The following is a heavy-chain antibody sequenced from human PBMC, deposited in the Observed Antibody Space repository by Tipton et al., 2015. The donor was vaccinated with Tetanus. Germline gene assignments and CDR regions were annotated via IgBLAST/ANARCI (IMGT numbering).Heavy chain of an antibody. D-gene: IGHD1-26*01. V-gene: IGHV4-31*03. CDR1: GGSISSGGYY. J-gene: IGHJ4*02. CDR2: IYYSGST. Sequence: GLVKPSQTLSLTCTVSGGSISSGGYYWSWIRQHPGKGLEWIGDIYYSGSTYYNPSLKSRVTISVDTSKNRFSLKLNSVTAADTAVYYCAGDQARGARGWNYFDYWGQGTLVTVSS. CDR3: AGDQARGARGWNYFDY.